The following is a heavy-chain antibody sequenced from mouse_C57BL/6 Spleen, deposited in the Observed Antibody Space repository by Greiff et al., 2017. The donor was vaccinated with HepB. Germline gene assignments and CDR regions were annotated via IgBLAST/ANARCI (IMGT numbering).Heavy chain of an antibody. CDR3: ARSIYYYGSRAPYFDY. Sequence: EVQLQQSVAELVRPGASVKLSCTASGFNIKNTYMHWVKQRPEQGLEWIGRIDPANGNTKYAPKFQGKATITADTSSNTAYLQLSSLTSEDTAIYYCARSIYYYGSRAPYFDYWGQGTTLTVSS. V-gene: IGHV14-3*01. J-gene: IGHJ2*01. D-gene: IGHD1-1*01. CDR2: IDPANGNT. CDR1: GFNIKNTY.